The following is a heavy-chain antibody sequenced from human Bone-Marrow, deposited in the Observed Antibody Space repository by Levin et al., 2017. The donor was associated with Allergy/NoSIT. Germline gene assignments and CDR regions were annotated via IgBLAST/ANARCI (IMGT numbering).Heavy chain of an antibody. CDR2: ISYDGGHD. J-gene: IGHJ4*02. V-gene: IGHV3-30*18. CDR1: GFNFFNYG. CDR3: AKGTGNYYDTTGHFDF. Sequence: SCAASGFNFFNYGMHWVRQAPGKGLEWVATISYDGGHDYYADSVRGRFTISRDNSRERVYLQMNSLRPEDTAVLYCAKGTGNYYDTTGHFDFWGRGTLVTVSS. D-gene: IGHD3-22*01.